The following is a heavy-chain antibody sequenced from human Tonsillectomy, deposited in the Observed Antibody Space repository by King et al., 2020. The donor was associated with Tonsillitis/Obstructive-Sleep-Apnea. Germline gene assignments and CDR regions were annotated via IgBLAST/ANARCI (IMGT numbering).Heavy chain of an antibody. CDR1: GFSLSTSGVG. CDR3: AHIPEYGSTTNCYLPRHFHH. D-gene: IGHD2-2*01. V-gene: IGHV2-5*02. CDR2: IYWDDDK. J-gene: IGHJ1*01. Sequence: TLQESGPTVVKPTQTLTLTCTFSGFSLSTSGVGVGWIRQPPGKALEWLALIYWDDDKRYSPSLKSRLTITKDTSKNQVLLTMNNMDPVDTATYYCAHIPEYGSTTNCYLPRHFHHWGQGTLVTVSS.